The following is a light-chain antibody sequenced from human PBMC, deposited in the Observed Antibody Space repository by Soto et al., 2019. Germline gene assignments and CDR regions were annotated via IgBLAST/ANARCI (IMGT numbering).Light chain of an antibody. CDR2: DGS. CDR1: QSISSY. J-gene: IGKJ4*01. CDR3: QQRRSWPLT. Sequence: EIVLTQSPATLSLSPGERATLSCRASQSISSYLAWYQQKPGQAPRLLIYDGSNRATGIPARFRGSGSETDFPLTISSLEPEDFASYSCQQRRSWPLTFGGGTKVEIK. V-gene: IGKV3-11*01.